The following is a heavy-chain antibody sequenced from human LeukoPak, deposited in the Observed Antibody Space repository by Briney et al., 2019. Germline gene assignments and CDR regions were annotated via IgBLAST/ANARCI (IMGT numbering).Heavy chain of an antibody. J-gene: IGHJ4*02. CDR3: ARRAATNWGIDY. V-gene: IGHV3-66*04. CDR1: GFTVSTNY. D-gene: IGHD7-27*01. CDR2: IYSGGNT. Sequence: PGGSLRLSCAASGFTVSTNYMTWVRQAPGKGLEWVAVIYSGGNTYYADSVKGRFTLSRDNSKNTLYLQMNSLRAEDTAVYYCARRAATNWGIDYGGRGTQVTVSS.